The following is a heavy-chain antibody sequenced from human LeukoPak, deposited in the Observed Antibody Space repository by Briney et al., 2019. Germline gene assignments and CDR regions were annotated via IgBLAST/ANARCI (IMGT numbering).Heavy chain of an antibody. J-gene: IGHJ4*02. CDR3: ARVSVVVPAFDY. V-gene: IGHV3-48*04. Sequence: GGSLRLSCAASGFTFSGHNMNWVRQAPGRGLEWISFVSISSGTIYYADSVKGRFRISRDNAKNSLYLQMNSLRAEDTAVYYCARVSVVVPAFDYWGQGTLVTVSS. CDR1: GFTFSGHN. CDR2: VSISSGTI. D-gene: IGHD2-2*01.